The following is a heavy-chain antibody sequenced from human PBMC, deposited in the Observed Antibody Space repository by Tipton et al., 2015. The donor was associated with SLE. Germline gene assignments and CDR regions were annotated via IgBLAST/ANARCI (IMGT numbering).Heavy chain of an antibody. V-gene: IGHV3-23*01. J-gene: IGHJ4*02. CDR3: AKDPGLRYFDWLSRVAFDF. D-gene: IGHD3-9*01. Sequence: SLRLSCAASGSPLSACVIHWVRQAPGKGLEWVSSISSSGGSTYYSDSVKGRFIISRDNSKKTVSLQMNNLRAEDTAIYFCAKDPGLRYFDWLSRVAFDFWGQGALVTVSS. CDR1: GSPLSACV. CDR2: ISSSGGST.